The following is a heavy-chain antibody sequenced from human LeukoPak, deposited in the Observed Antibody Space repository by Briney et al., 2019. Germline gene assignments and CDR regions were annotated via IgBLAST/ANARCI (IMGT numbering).Heavy chain of an antibody. D-gene: IGHD6-19*01. CDR3: ARNSHGYSSGWLQFNFDY. V-gene: IGHV1-18*04. Sequence: ASVKVSCKASGYTFTCYYMHWVRQAPGQGLEWMGWINTYNGNTNYAQKLQGRVTMTTDTSTSTAYMELRCLRSDDTAVYYCARNSHGYSSGWLQFNFDYWGQGTLVTVSS. J-gene: IGHJ4*02. CDR2: INTYNGNT. CDR1: GYTFTCYY.